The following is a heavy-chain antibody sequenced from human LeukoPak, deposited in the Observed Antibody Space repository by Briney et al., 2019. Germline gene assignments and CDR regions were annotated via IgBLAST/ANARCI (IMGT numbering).Heavy chain of an antibody. J-gene: IGHJ6*03. V-gene: IGHV3-30*03. CDR2: ISYDGSNK. D-gene: IGHD1-26*01. CDR1: GFTFSSYG. CDR3: ARYSGSYQYYYYYMDV. Sequence: GGSLRLSCAASGFTFSSYGMHWVRQAPGKGLEWVAVISYDGSNKYYADSVKGRFTISRDNSKNTLYLQMNSLRAEDTAVYYCARYSGSYQYYYYYMDVWGKGTTVTVSS.